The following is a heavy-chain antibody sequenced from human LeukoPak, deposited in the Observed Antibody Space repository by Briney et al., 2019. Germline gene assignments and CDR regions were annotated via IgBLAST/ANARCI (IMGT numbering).Heavy chain of an antibody. D-gene: IGHD4-17*01. J-gene: IGHJ4*02. V-gene: IGHV1-2*02. CDR2: INPNSGGT. CDR1: GYTFTGYY. Sequence: ASVKVSCKASGYTFTGYYMHWVRQAPGQGLEWMGWINPNSGGTHYAQKFQGRVTMTRDTSISTAYMELSRLRSDDTAVYYYARDLPLTVTTSDYWGQGTLVTVSS. CDR3: ARDLPLTVTTSDY.